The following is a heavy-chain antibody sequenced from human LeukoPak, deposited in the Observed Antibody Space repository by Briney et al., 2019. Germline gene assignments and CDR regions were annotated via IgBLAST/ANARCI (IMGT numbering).Heavy chain of an antibody. CDR2: ISSSSSTI. J-gene: IGHJ4*02. Sequence: PGGSLRLSCAASGFTFSTYSMNWVRQAPGKGLEWVSYISSSSSTIYSDSVKGRFTISRDNAKNSLYLQMNSLRAEDTAVYYCAKAGLRYFDWSGFWGQGTLVTVSS. CDR1: GFTFSTYS. D-gene: IGHD3-9*01. V-gene: IGHV3-48*01. CDR3: AKAGLRYFDWSGF.